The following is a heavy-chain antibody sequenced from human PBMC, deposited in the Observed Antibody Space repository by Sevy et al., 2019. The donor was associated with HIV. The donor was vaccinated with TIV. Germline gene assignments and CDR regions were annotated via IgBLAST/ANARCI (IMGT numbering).Heavy chain of an antibody. CDR3: AKDEVDTAMVNSDYFDY. D-gene: IGHD5-18*01. V-gene: IGHV3-23*01. Sequence: GGSLRLSCAASGFTFSSYAMSWVRQAPGKGLEWVSAISCSGGSTYYADSVKGRFTISRDNSKNTLYLQMNSLRAEDTAVYYCAKDEVDTAMVNSDYFDYWGQGTLVTVSS. CDR2: ISCSGGST. CDR1: GFTFSSYA. J-gene: IGHJ4*02.